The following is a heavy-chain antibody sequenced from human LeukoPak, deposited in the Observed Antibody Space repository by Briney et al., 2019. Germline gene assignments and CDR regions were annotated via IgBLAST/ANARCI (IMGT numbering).Heavy chain of an antibody. CDR3: ARGLWSAGVDY. Sequence: GGSLRLSCAASGFTFSSYWMSWVRQAPGKGLEWVANIKQDGSEKYYVDSVKVRFTISRDNAKNSLYLQMNSLRAEDTAVHYCARGLWSAGVDYWGQGTLVTVSS. V-gene: IGHV3-7*01. J-gene: IGHJ4*02. D-gene: IGHD5-18*01. CDR2: IKQDGSEK. CDR1: GFTFSSYW.